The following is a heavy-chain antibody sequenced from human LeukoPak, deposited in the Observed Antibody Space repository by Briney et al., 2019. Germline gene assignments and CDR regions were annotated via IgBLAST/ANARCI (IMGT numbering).Heavy chain of an antibody. CDR2: ISYDGSNK. V-gene: IGHV3-30-3*01. D-gene: IGHD3-22*01. CDR1: GFTFSSYA. J-gene: IGHJ4*02. CDR3: ARETHYYDSSFDY. Sequence: PGRSLRLSCAASGFTFSSYAMNWVRQAPGKGLEWVAVISYDGSNKYYADSVKGRFTISRDNSKNTLYLQMNSLRAEDTAVYYCARETHYYDSSFDYWGQGTLVTVSS.